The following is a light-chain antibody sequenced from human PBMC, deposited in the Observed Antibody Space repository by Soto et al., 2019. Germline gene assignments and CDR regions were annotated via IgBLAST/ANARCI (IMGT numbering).Light chain of an antibody. CDR1: NIGRKT. Sequence: SYELTQPPSVSVAPGRTATINCGGDNIGRKTVHWYQQKPGQAPVLVIFYDGDRPSGIPERFSGSNSGNTATLTISRVEAGDEADYYCQVWDSSSNHVVFGGGTKLTVL. CDR2: YDG. CDR3: QVWDSSSNHVV. V-gene: IGLV3-21*04. J-gene: IGLJ2*01.